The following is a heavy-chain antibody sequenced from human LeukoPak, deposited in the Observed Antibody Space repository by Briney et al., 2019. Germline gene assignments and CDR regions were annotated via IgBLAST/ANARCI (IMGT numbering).Heavy chain of an antibody. Sequence: GGSLRLSCAASGLTFSRYAMSWVRQAPGKGLEWVCGISSSGESPYYADSVEGRFTISRDNSKSTLYLEINSLRAEDTAVYYCAKKSRDGYNPFDYLGQGTLVTVSS. J-gene: IGHJ4*02. CDR2: ISSSGESP. D-gene: IGHD5-24*01. CDR3: AKKSRDGYNPFDY. CDR1: GLTFSRYA. V-gene: IGHV3-23*01.